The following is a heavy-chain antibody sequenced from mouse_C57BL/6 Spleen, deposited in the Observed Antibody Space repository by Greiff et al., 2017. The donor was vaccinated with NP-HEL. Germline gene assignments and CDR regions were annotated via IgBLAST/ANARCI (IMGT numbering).Heavy chain of an antibody. CDR3: ARFNWFDV. V-gene: IGHV1-42*01. D-gene: IGHD4-1*02. Sequence: EVKLMESGPELVKPGASVKISCKASGYSFTGYYMNWVKQSPEKSLEWIGEINPSTGGTTYNQKFKDKATLTVDKSSSTAYMQLKSLTSEDSAVYYCARFNWFDVWGTGTTVTVSS. CDR1: GYSFTGYY. J-gene: IGHJ1*03. CDR2: INPSTGGT.